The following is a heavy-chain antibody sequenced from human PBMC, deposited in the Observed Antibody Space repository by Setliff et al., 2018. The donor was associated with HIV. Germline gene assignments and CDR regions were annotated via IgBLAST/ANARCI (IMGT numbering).Heavy chain of an antibody. J-gene: IGHJ4*02. Sequence: PRASVKVSCKASGYTFTGYYMHWVRQAPGQGLEWMGWINPNSGGTNYAQKFQGRVTMTRDTSISTAYMELSRLRSDDTAVYYCARGILVDPTRFDYWGQGTQVTVSS. CDR1: GYTFTGYY. CDR3: ARGILVDPTRFDY. D-gene: IGHD1-26*01. CDR2: INPNSGGT. V-gene: IGHV1-2*02.